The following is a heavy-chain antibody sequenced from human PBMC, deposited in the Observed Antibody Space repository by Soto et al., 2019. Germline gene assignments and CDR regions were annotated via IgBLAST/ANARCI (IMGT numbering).Heavy chain of an antibody. CDR1: GFTFSSYT. CDR2: ISSSSSYI. D-gene: IGHD5-12*01. J-gene: IGHJ4*02. CDR3: ARFGYTTEAH. V-gene: IGHV3-21*01. Sequence: EVQLVESGGGLVKPGGSLRLSCAASGFTFSSYTMNWVRQAPGKGLEWVSSISSSSSYIYYADSVKGRFTISRDNAKNSLYLKMNSLRAEDTAVYYCARFGYTTEAHWGQGTLVTVSS.